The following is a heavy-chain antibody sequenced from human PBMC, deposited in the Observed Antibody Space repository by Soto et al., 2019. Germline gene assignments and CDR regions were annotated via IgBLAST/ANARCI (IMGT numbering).Heavy chain of an antibody. D-gene: IGHD2-21*01. CDR1: RFTFSRYA. J-gene: IGHJ4*02. Sequence: EVQLLESGGGLVQPGGSLRLSCAASRFTFSRYAMSWVRQAPGKGLEWVSAISGTGGSTYYADSVKGRFAISRDNSMNTRYLQMASLRVEDMARYCLVRYEKVYCGGWFVYWGQGTLVIVSS. CDR3: VRYEKVYCGGWFVY. CDR2: ISGTGGST. V-gene: IGHV3-23*01.